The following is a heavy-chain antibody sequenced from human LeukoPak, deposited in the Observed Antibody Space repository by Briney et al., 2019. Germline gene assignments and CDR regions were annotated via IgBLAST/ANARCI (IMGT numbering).Heavy chain of an antibody. CDR3: ARDLTVPAAIPDYSWFDP. D-gene: IGHD2-2*01. CDR2: INPSGGST. J-gene: IGHJ5*02. V-gene: IGHV1-46*01. Sequence: ASVKVSCKASGYTFTSYYMHWVRQAPGQGLEWMGIINPSGGSTSYAQKFQGRVTMTRDMSTSTVYMELSSLRSEDTAVYYCARDLTVPAAIPDYSWFDPWGQGTLATVSS. CDR1: GYTFTSYY.